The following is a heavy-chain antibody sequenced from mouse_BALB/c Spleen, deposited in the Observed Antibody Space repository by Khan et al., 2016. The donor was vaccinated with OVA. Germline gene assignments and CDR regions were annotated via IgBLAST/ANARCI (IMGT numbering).Heavy chain of an antibody. CDR3: ARDGYSPWFAY. CDR2: IDPENANT. Sequence: VRLQQSGAELVRPGALVKLSCKASGFNIKDYYIHWVKQRPEQGLEWIGWIDPENANTIYDPKFLGKATITADTSSNTAYLQLSSLTSEDAAVYYCARDGYSPWFAYWGQGTLVTVSA. V-gene: IGHV14-1*02. D-gene: IGHD2-3*01. J-gene: IGHJ3*01. CDR1: GFNIKDYY.